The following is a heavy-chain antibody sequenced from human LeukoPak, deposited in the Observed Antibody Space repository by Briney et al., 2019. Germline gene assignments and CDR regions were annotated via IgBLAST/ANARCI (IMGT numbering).Heavy chain of an antibody. D-gene: IGHD6-13*01. CDR1: GGSISSYY. J-gene: IGHJ4*02. CDR2: ISYSGST. Sequence: SETLSLTCTFSGGSISSYYWSWIRQPPGKGLEWIGYISYSGSTKYNPSFKSRVTISVDTSKNQFSLKLSSVTAADTAVYYCASESAAGIFGYWGQGTLVTVSS. V-gene: IGHV4-59*01. CDR3: ASESAAGIFGY.